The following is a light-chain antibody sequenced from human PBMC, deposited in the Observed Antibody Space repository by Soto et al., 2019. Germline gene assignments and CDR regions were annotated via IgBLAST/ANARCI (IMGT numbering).Light chain of an antibody. CDR3: QQYDSTPPLT. CDR2: WAS. Sequence: DIVMTQSPDSLAVSLCERATINCNSSQSVLYSSNNKNYLAWYQQKPGQPPKLLIYWASTRESGVPDRFSGSGSGTDFTLTISSLQAEDVAGYSCQQYDSTPPLTFGGGTNVEIK. J-gene: IGKJ4*01. V-gene: IGKV4-1*01. CDR1: QSVLYSSNNKNY.